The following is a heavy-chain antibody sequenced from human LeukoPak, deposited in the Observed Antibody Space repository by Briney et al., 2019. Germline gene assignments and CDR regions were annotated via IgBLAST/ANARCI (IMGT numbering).Heavy chain of an antibody. V-gene: IGHV4-59*01. CDR3: ARARGSYFFDY. CDR1: GGSISSYD. J-gene: IGHJ4*02. CDR2: IYYSGST. Sequence: PSETLSLTCTVSGGSISSYDWSWIRQPPGKGLGWIGYIYYSGSTNYNPSLNSRVIVSVDTSKNQFSLKVSSVTAADTAVYYCARARGSYFFDYWGQGTLVTVSS. D-gene: IGHD1-26*01.